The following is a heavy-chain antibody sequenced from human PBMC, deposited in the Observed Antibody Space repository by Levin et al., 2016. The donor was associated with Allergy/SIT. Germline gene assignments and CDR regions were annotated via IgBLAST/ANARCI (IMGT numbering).Heavy chain of an antibody. Sequence: SETLSLTCAVSGGSISSGGYYWSWIRQRPGKGLEWIGYIFYSGSTSYNPSLQRRVTISVDTSKNQFSLKLRSVTAADTAVYFCARASFSYDFAYWGQGTLVTVSA. CDR2: IFYSGST. J-gene: IGHJ4*02. CDR3: ARASFSYDFAY. V-gene: IGHV4-31*11. D-gene: IGHD3-3*01. CDR1: GGSISSGGYY.